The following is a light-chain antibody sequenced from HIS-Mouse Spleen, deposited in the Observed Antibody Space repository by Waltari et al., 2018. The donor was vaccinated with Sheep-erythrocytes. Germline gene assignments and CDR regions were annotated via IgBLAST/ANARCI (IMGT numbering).Light chain of an antibody. CDR1: SSDVGGYNY. CDR3: CSYAGSYNHV. V-gene: IGLV2-11*01. CDR2: DVS. J-gene: IGLJ1*01. Sequence: QSALTQPRSVSGSPGQSVTISCTGTSSDVGGYNYVSWYQQHPGKAPKLMIYDVSKRPSGVPDRFSGSKSSNTASLTISGRQAEDEADYYCCSYAGSYNHVFATGTKVTVL.